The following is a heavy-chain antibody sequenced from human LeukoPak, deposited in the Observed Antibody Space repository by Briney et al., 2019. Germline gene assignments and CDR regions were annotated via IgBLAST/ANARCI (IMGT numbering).Heavy chain of an antibody. CDR3: ARNSDFTFYY. V-gene: IGHV4-30-4*01. CDR2: IYHTGST. Sequence: SQTLSLTCTVSGGSISSGNYYWSWIRQPPGKGLEWIGYIYHTGSTYYNSSLESRVTISLDTSKNQFSLKLSSLTAADTAVYYCARNSDFTFYYWGQGTLVTVSS. J-gene: IGHJ4*02. CDR1: GGSISSGNYY. D-gene: IGHD3-3*01.